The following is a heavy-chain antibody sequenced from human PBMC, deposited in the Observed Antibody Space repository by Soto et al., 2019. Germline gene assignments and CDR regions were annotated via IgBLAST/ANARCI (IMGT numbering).Heavy chain of an antibody. CDR1: GFTFSSYE. J-gene: IGHJ4*02. CDR2: ISSSGSTI. D-gene: IGHD5-12*01. V-gene: IGHV3-48*03. CDR3: ARDRGLRRIFDY. Sequence: GGSLRLSCAASGFTFSSYEMNWVRQAPGKGLEWVSYISSSGSTIYYADSVKGRFTISRDNAKNSLYLQMNSLRAEDTAVYYCARDRGLRRIFDYWGQGTLVTVSS.